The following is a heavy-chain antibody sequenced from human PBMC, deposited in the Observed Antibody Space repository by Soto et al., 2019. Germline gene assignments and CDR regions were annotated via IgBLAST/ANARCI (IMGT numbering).Heavy chain of an antibody. CDR1: GDSVSSNSAA. D-gene: IGHD6-6*01. J-gene: IGHJ4*02. Sequence: SEPRSLTCAISGDSVSSNSAAWNWIRQSPSRGLEWLGRTYYRSKWYNDYAVSVKSRITINPDTSKNQFSLQLNSVTPEDTAVYYCARDLWYSSSDSYFDYWGQGTLVTVSS. V-gene: IGHV6-1*01. CDR3: ARDLWYSSSDSYFDY. CDR2: TYYRSKWYN.